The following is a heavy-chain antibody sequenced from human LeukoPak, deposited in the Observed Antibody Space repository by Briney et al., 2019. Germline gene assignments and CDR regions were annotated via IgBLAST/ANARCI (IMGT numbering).Heavy chain of an antibody. CDR1: GFTVSGTH. CDR2: MYTGGTT. J-gene: IGHJ4*02. Sequence: PGGSLRLSCAASGFTVSGTHMSWVRQAPGKGLDWVAAMYTGGTTYYADSVKGRFTISRANSRHTLFLHLSSLRADDTAVYYCAKDEATSGGGLASWGQGTLVTVSS. CDR3: AKDEATSGGGLAS. V-gene: IGHV3-53*01. D-gene: IGHD3-16*01.